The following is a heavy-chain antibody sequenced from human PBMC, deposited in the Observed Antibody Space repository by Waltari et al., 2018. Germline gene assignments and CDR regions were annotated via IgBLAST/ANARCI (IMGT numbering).Heavy chain of an antibody. Sequence: QVQLVQSGAEVKKPGASVKVSCKASGYTFTGYYMHWVRQAPGQGLEWMGWINPNSGGTNYAQKFQGRVTMTRDTSISTAYMELSRLRSDDTVVYYCARAGSPSGATVTTGAFDIWGQGTMVTVSS. J-gene: IGHJ3*02. CDR2: INPNSGGT. V-gene: IGHV1-2*02. D-gene: IGHD4-17*01. CDR1: GYTFTGYY. CDR3: ARAGSPSGATVTTGAFDI.